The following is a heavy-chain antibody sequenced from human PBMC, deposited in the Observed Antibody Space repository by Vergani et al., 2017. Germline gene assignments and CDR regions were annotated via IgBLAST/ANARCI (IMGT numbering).Heavy chain of an antibody. CDR2: IYYSGST. CDR1: GGSISSGDYY. D-gene: IGHD5-18*01. V-gene: IGHV4-30-4*08. Sequence: QVQLQESGPGLVKPSQTLSPTCTVSGGSISSGDYYWSWIRQPPGKGLEWNGYIYYSGSTYYNPSLKSRVTISVDTSKNQFSLKLSSVTAADTAVYYCAIVEVIQLWLDYWGQGTLVTVSS. J-gene: IGHJ4*02. CDR3: AIVEVIQLWLDY.